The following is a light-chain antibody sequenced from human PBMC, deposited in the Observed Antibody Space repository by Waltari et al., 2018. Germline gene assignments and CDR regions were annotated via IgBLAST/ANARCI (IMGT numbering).Light chain of an antibody. CDR1: SNDVGGYNS. CDR3: SSQSSNDVVL. Sequence: QSALTQPASVSGSPGQSVTIFCAGTSNDVGGYNSVSGYQEHPGQAPRVIIYDVSGRPSGVSDRFSASKSGNTASLTISGLQAEDEADYYCSSQSSNDVVLFGGGTKLTVL. CDR2: DVS. V-gene: IGLV2-14*01. J-gene: IGLJ2*01.